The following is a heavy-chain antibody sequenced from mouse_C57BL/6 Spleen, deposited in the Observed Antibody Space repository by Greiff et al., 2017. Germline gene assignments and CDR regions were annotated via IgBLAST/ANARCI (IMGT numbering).Heavy chain of an antibody. D-gene: IGHD1-1*01. CDR3: ARSRAQGSSYDYFDY. CDR2: IHPNSGST. Sequence: QVQLQQPGAELVKPGASVKLSCKASGYTFTSYWMHWVKQRPGQGLEWIGMIHPNSGSTNYNEKFKSKATLTVDKSSSTAYMQLSSLTSEDSAVYYCARSRAQGSSYDYFDYWGQGTTLTVSS. CDR1: GYTFTSYW. V-gene: IGHV1-64*01. J-gene: IGHJ2*01.